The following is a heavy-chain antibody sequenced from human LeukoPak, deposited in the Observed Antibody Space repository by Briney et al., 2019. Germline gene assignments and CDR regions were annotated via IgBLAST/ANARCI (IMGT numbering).Heavy chain of an antibody. Sequence: SETLSLTCTVSGGSISSYYWSWIRRPPGNRLEWIGYMYYSGSTSYNPSLKSRVTMSVDTSKNQFSLKLSSVTAADTAVYYCARTSYSSSWYFDYWGQGTLVTVSS. V-gene: IGHV4-59*01. CDR3: ARTSYSSSWYFDY. CDR1: GGSISSYY. CDR2: MYYSGST. J-gene: IGHJ4*02. D-gene: IGHD6-13*01.